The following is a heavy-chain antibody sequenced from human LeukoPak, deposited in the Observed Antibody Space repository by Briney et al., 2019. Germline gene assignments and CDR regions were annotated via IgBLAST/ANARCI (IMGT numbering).Heavy chain of an antibody. J-gene: IGHJ4*02. CDR2: IYYSGST. V-gene: IGHV4-59*12. CDR3: ARGTGPFDY. CDR1: GGSIGSYY. Sequence: PSETLSLTCTVSGGSIGSYYWSWIRQPPGKGLEWIGYIYYSGSTNYNPSLKSRVTISVDTSKNQFSLKLSSVTAADTAVYYCARGTGPFDYWGQGTLVTVSS. D-gene: IGHD1-1*01.